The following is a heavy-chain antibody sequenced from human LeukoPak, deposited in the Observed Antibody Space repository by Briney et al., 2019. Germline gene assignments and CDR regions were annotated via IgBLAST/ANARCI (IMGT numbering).Heavy chain of an antibody. J-gene: IGHJ4*02. CDR3: ARVGAARPNWSNY. D-gene: IGHD6-6*01. CDR1: GFTFSSYS. CDR2: ISSSSSYI. Sequence: GGSLRLSCAASGFTFSSYSMNWVRQAPGKGLEWVSSISSSSSYIYYADSVKGRFTISRDNAKNSLYLQMNSLRAEDTAVYYCARVGAARPNWSNYWGQGTLVTVSS. V-gene: IGHV3-21*01.